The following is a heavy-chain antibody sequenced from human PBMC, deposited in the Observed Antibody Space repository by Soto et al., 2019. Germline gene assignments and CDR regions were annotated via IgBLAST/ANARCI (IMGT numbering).Heavy chain of an antibody. D-gene: IGHD6-6*01. CDR1: GGSFSGYY. CDR2: INHSGSK. V-gene: IGHV4-34*01. Sequence: QVQLQQWGAGLLKPSETLSLTCAVYGGSFSGYYWSWIRQPQGKGLEWIGEINHSGSKNYNQSPKSRVTIYVETSTTQLSLKLSAVTAADTAVYYCARYSSIAARNFDYWGQGTLVTVSS. J-gene: IGHJ4*02. CDR3: ARYSSIAARNFDY.